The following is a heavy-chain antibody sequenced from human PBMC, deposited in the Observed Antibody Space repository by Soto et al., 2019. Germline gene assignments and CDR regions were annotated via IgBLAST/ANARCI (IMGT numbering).Heavy chain of an antibody. CDR1: GGSFSNTIYY. V-gene: IGHV4-39*01. J-gene: IGHJ4*02. Sequence: SETLSLTCSVSGGSFSNTIYYWAWVRQPPGKGLEWIGSIYYNGNAFYNPSLKSRVTISVDSSKSQFSLKVTSVTAADSAVYYCARHMRAVASPLGYWGQGALVTVSS. CDR2: IYYNGNA. D-gene: IGHD6-19*01. CDR3: ARHMRAVASPLGY.